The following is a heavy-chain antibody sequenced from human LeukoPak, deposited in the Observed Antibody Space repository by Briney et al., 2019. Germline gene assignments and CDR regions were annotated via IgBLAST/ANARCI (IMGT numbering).Heavy chain of an antibody. CDR3: ARERGSSCRFDP. CDR1: GFTFSSYS. Sequence: GGSLRLSCAASGFTFSSYSMNWVRQAPGKGLEWVSSISSSSSYIYYADSVKGRFTISRDNAKNSLYLQMNSLRAEDTAVYYCARERGSSCRFDPWGQGTLVTVSS. CDR2: ISSSSSYI. V-gene: IGHV3-21*01. D-gene: IGHD6-13*01. J-gene: IGHJ5*02.